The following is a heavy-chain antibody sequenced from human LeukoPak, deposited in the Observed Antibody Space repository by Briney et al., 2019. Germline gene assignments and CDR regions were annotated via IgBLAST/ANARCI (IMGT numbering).Heavy chain of an antibody. V-gene: IGHV1-8*01. CDR1: GYTFTSYD. Sequence: ASVKVSCKASGYTFTSYDINWVRQATGQGLEWMRWMNPNSGNTGYAQKFQGRVTMTRNTSISTAYMELSSLRSEDTAVYYCARGPGEDDYGDYGGGNWFDPWGQGTLVTVSS. J-gene: IGHJ5*02. CDR3: ARGPGEDDYGDYGGGNWFDP. D-gene: IGHD4-17*01. CDR2: MNPNSGNT.